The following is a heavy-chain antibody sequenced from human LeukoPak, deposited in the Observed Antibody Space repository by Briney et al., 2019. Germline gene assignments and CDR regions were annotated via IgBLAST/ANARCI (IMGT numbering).Heavy chain of an antibody. V-gene: IGHV5-51*01. CDR2: IYPSDSET. CDR1: GYIFTNYW. J-gene: IGHJ4*02. CDR3: GRKTSGSYYGLDY. Sequence: GESLKISCKGSGYIFTNYWIGWVRQMPGKGLEWMGIIYPSDSETRYSPSFQGQVTISVDKSISTAYLQWSSLKASDTAMYYCGRKTSGSYYGLDYWGQGTLVTVSS. D-gene: IGHD1-26*01.